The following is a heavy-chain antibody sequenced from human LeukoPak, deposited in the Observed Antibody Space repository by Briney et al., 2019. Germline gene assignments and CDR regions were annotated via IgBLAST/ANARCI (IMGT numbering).Heavy chain of an antibody. V-gene: IGHV3-33*01. CDR1: GFTFSSYG. CDR2: IWYDGSNK. D-gene: IGHD3-10*01. Sequence: PGRSLRLSCAASGFTFSSYGMHWVRQAPGKGLEWVAVIWYDGSNKYYADSVKGRFTISRDNSKNTLYLQMNSLRAEDTAVYYCARESRFGELLWTYGMDVWGQGTTVTVSS. CDR3: ARESRFGELLWTYGMDV. J-gene: IGHJ6*02.